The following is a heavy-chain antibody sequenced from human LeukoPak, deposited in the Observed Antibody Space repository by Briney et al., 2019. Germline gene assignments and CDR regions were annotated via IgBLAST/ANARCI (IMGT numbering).Heavy chain of an antibody. CDR3: VRGSLASGVVVYYYYYLDV. CDR1: GFTVSSNY. V-gene: IGHV3-66*01. CDR2: IYSGGST. J-gene: IGHJ6*03. Sequence: GGSLRLSCAASGFTVSSNYMSWVRQAPGKGLEWVSVIYSGGSTYYADSVKGRFTISRDNSKNSLYLQMNSLRAEDTAVYYCVRGSLASGVVVYYYYYLDVWGKGTTVTVSS. D-gene: IGHD3-3*01.